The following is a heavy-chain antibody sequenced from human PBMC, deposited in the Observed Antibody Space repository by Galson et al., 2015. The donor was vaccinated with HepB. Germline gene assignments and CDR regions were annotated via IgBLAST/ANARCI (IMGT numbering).Heavy chain of an antibody. V-gene: IGHV3-21*06. D-gene: IGHD2-15*01. CDR2: INHRSSSI. CDR3: TREILYCSGGSCYEDN. J-gene: IGHJ4*02. Sequence: SLRLSCAASGFTFSGHSMNWVRQAPGKGLEWVSAINHRSSSIYYADSVKGRFIISRDNAKNSLYLQMNNLRAEDMAVYYCTREILYCSGGSCYEDNWGQGTLVTVSS. CDR1: GFTFSGHS.